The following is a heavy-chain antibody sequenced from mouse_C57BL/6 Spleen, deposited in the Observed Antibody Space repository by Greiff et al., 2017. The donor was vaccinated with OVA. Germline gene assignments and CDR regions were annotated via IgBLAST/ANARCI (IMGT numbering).Heavy chain of an antibody. J-gene: IGHJ2*01. CDR3: ARGNWVFDY. D-gene: IGHD4-1*01. Sequence: QVQLQQPGAELVKPGASVKMSCTASGYTFTSYWITWVKQRPGQGLEWFGDIYPGSGSTNYNEKFQSKATLTVDTSSSTSDMQLSILTSEDAAVYYCARGNWVFDYWGKGTTLTVSS. V-gene: IGHV1-55*01. CDR2: IYPGSGST. CDR1: GYTFTSYW.